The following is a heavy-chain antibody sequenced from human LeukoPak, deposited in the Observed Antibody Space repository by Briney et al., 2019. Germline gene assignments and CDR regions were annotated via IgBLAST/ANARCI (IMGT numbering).Heavy chain of an antibody. V-gene: IGHV3-23*01. D-gene: IGHD1-26*01. CDR1: GFTFSSNA. CDR2: ISGTGGTT. CDR3: AKDAHSGSYFDY. J-gene: IGHJ4*01. Sequence: GGSLRLSCAASGFTFSSNAMCWVRQAPGKGLEWGSLISGTGGTTYYADSVKGRLTISRDNSKNTLYLQMNSLRVEDTAVYYCAKDAHSGSYFDYWGQGILVTVSS.